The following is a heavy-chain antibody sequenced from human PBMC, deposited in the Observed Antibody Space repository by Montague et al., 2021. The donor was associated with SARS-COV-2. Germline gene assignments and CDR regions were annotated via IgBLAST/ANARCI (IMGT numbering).Heavy chain of an antibody. J-gene: IGHJ6*02. CDR3: ARLLRYCSNGVCRTYYYAMDV. D-gene: IGHD2-8*01. Sequence: SETLSLTCTVSGGSISGYYWSWIRQSPGKGLEWIGYIYYSGSTXXXPSXXXRVTVSVDRSKNQFSLKLSSVTPADTAVYYCARLLRYCSNGVCRTYYYAMDVWGQGTTVTVSS. V-gene: IGHV4-59*01. CDR1: GGSISGYY. CDR2: IYYSGST.